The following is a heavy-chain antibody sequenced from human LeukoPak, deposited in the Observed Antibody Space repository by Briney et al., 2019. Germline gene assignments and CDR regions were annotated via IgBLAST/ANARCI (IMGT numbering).Heavy chain of an antibody. CDR2: IYYSGST. J-gene: IGHJ5*02. D-gene: IGHD2-8*01. V-gene: IGHV4-39*07. Sequence: SETLSLTCTVSGGSISSSSYYWGWIRQPPGKGLEWIGSIYYSGSTYYNPSLNSRVTISVDTSNNQFSLKLNSVTAADTDVYYCARDGEGGYCTNGVCSSNWFDPCGQGTLVIVSS. CDR3: ARDGEGGYCTNGVCSSNWFDP. CDR1: GGSISSSSYY.